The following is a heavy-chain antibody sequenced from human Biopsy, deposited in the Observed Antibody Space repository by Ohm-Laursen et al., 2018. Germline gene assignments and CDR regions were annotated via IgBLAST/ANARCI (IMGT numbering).Heavy chain of an antibody. CDR3: ARLRGGVVINYSWFDP. Sequence: GTLSLTCTVSGGSIRSNGFYWGWIRQPPGKGLEWIGCISYRGTTSYNPSLKSRVAISVDKSKNQLSLSLNSVTAADTAVFYCARLRGGVVINYSWFDPWGQESWSPSP. CDR2: ISYRGTT. D-gene: IGHD3-3*01. J-gene: IGHJ5*02. CDR1: GGSIRSNGFY. V-gene: IGHV4-39*01.